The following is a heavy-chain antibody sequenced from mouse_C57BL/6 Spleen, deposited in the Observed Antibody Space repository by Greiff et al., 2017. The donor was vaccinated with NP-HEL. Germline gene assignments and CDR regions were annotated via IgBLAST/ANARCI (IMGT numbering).Heavy chain of an antibody. Sequence: QVQLQQSGAELVKPGASVKLSCKASGYTFTSYWMQWVKQRPGQGLEWIGEIDPSDSYTNYNQKFKGKATLTVDTSSSTAYMQLSSLTSEDSAVYYCAIRITTVSAMDYWGQGTSVTVSS. V-gene: IGHV1-50*01. CDR2: IDPSDSYT. J-gene: IGHJ4*01. D-gene: IGHD1-1*01. CDR1: GYTFTSYW. CDR3: AIRITTVSAMDY.